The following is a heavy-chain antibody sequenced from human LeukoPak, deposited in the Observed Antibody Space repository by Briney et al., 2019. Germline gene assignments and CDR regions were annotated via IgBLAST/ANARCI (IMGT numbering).Heavy chain of an antibody. D-gene: IGHD6-13*01. CDR1: GYTFTGYY. J-gene: IGHJ6*02. V-gene: IGHV1-2*04. CDR2: INPNSGGT. CDR3: ARGFMDSSPPDYYYGMDV. Sequence: ASVKVSCKASGYTFTGYYMHWVRQAPGQGLEWMGWINPNSGGTNYAQKFQGWVTMTRDTSIGTAYMELSRLRSDDTAVYYCARGFMDSSPPDYYYGMDVWGQGTTVTVSS.